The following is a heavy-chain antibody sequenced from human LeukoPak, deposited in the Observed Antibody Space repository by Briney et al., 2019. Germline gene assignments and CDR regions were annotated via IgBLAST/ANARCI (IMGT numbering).Heavy chain of an antibody. CDR1: VCTFTGHY. Sequence: GASVNVSCKASVCTFTGHYMKGVRLAPGQGLEWMGWINPTGGTTYAQKFQDRVTMTKDTSINTAYMELSGLRSDATAVYYCARDLGWRSSHWGQGTLVPVSS. D-gene: IGHD6-6*01. V-gene: IGHV1-2*02. J-gene: IGHJ4*02. CDR3: ARDLGWRSSH. CDR2: INPTGGT.